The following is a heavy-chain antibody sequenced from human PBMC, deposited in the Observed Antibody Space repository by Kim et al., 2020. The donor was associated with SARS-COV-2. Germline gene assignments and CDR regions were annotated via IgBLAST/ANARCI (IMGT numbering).Heavy chain of an antibody. CDR1: GYTFTSYA. CDR3: ARVLGGWELLRRPLGY. CDR2: INAGNGNT. Sequence: ASVKVSCKASGYTFTSYAMHWVRQAPGQRLEWMGWINAGNGNTKYSQKFQGRVTITRDTSASTAYMELSSLRSEDTAVYYCARVLGGWELLRRPLGYWGQGTLVTVSS. J-gene: IGHJ4*02. D-gene: IGHD1-26*01. V-gene: IGHV1-3*01.